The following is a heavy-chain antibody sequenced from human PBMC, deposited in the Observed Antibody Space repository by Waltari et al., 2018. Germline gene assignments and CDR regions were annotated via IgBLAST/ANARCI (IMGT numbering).Heavy chain of an antibody. V-gene: IGHV4-34*01. CDR2: INHSGST. CDR3: ATDPNDYIAFDI. CDR1: GGSFSVYY. Sequence: QVQLQQWGAGLLKPSEPLSLTCAVYGGSFSVYYWSWIRQPPGKGLEWIGEINHSGSTNYNPSLKSRVTISVDTSKNQFSLKLSSVTAADTAVYYCATDPNDYIAFDIWGQGTMVTVSS. J-gene: IGHJ3*02. D-gene: IGHD4-4*01.